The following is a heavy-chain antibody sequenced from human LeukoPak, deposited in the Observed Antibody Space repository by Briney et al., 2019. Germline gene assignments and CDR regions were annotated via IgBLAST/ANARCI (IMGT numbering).Heavy chain of an antibody. CDR3: AKQNAIQLWLDY. D-gene: IGHD5-18*01. CDR2: ISGSGGST. V-gene: IGHV3-23*01. J-gene: IGHJ4*02. CDR1: GFTFSSYA. Sequence: GGSLRLSCAASGFTFSSYAMSWVRQAPGKGLEWVSAISGSGGSTYYADSVKGRFTISRDNSKNTLYLQMNSLRAEDMAVYYCAKQNAIQLWLDYWGQGTLVTVSS.